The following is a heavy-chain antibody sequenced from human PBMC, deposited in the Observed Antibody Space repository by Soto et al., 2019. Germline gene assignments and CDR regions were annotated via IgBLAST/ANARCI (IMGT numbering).Heavy chain of an antibody. D-gene: IGHD5-18*01. CDR3: ARDIQLWYFDH. CDR1: GDSISSGDYS. Sequence: QVQLQESGPGLVKPSQTPSLTCTVSGDSISSGDYSWGWIRQPPGKGLEWIGNIYYSGSTYYNPSLKSRVIISADTSKNQFSLKMNSVTAADTAVYYCARDIQLWYFDHWGQGTLVTVSS. V-gene: IGHV4-30-4*01. CDR2: IYYSGST. J-gene: IGHJ4*02.